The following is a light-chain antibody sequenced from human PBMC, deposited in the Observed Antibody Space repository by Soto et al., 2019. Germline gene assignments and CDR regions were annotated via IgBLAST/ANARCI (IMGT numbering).Light chain of an antibody. CDR1: SSDVGAYNY. CDR3: SSYTGSSTI. V-gene: IGLV2-14*01. CDR2: DVS. Sequence: QSALTQPASVSGSPGQSITISCTGISSDVGAYNYVSWYQQFPDKAPKFIIYDVSDRPSGVSNRFSGSKSGNTASLTISGLQAEDEADYYCSSYTGSSTIFGGVTKLTVL. J-gene: IGLJ2*01.